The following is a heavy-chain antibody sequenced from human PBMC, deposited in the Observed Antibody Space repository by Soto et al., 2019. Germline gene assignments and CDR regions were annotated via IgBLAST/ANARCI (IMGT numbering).Heavy chain of an antibody. CDR3: ARDDDYPDNGFDY. CDR1: GFTFSRHG. V-gene: IGHV3-33*01. D-gene: IGHD4-17*01. CDR2: ILNDASGH. Sequence: QVQLVESGGGVVQPGTSLRLSCAASGFTFSRHGMHWVRQTPGKGLEWLAVILNDASGHWYADSVKGRFTISRDNFENTLYLQMNGLMLEDTAMYYCARDDDYPDNGFDYWGQGTLVTVSS. J-gene: IGHJ4*02.